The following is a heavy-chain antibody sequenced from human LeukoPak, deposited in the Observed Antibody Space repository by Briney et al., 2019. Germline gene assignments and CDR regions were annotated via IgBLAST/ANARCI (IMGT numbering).Heavy chain of an antibody. V-gene: IGHV3-7*05. CDR1: GFTFSTYW. CDR2: IKDDGSEK. Sequence: PGGSLRLSCAASGFTFSTYWMNWVRQAPGRGLEWVASIKDDGSEKNYVDSVKGRFTISRDNANKSLCLQMNSLRAKDTAVYYCVAAGGYWGQGALVTVSS. J-gene: IGHJ4*02. CDR3: VAAGGY. D-gene: IGHD6-13*01.